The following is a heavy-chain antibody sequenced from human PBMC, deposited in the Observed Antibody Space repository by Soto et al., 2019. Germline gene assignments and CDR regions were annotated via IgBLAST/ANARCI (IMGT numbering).Heavy chain of an antibody. V-gene: IGHV4-39*01. J-gene: IGHJ3*02. CDR2: IYYSGST. D-gene: IGHD6-19*01. CDR3: ARQGTQGAVDSAYAFDI. Sequence: SETLSLTCTVSGGSISSSSYYWGWIRQPPGKGLEWIGSIYYSGSTYYNPSLKSRVTISVDTSKNQFSLKLSSVTAADTAVYYCARQGTQGAVDSAYAFDIWGQGTMVTVSS. CDR1: GGSISSSSYY.